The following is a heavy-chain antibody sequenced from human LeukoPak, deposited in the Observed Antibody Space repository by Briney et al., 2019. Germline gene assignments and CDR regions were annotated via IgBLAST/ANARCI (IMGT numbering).Heavy chain of an antibody. V-gene: IGHV4-34*01. CDR3: ARDEGIAAAGLDY. CDR1: GGSFSGYY. J-gene: IGHJ4*02. Sequence: SETLSLTCAVYGGSFSGYYWSWIRQPPGKGLEWIGEINHSGSTNYNPSPKSRVTISVDTSKNQFSLKLSSVTAADTAVYYCARDEGIAAAGLDYWGQGTLVTVSS. CDR2: INHSGST. D-gene: IGHD6-13*01.